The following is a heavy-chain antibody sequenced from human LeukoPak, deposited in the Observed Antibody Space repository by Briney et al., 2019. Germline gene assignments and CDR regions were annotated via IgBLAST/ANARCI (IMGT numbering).Heavy chain of an antibody. CDR1: GGTFSSYT. CDR3: ARGMVVAATSKKNWLDP. D-gene: IGHD2-15*01. J-gene: IGHJ5*02. Sequence: ASVKVSCKASGGTFSSYTISWVRQAPGQGLEWMGRVIPILGIANYAQKFQGRVTITADKSTSTAYMELSSLRPEDTAVYYCARGMVVAATSKKNWLDPWGQGTLVTVSS. V-gene: IGHV1-69*02. CDR2: VIPILGIA.